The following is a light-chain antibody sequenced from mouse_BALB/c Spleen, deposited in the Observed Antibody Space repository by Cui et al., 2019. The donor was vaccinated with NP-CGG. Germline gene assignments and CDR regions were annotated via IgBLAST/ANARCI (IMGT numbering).Light chain of an antibody. CDR3: ALWYSNHWV. CDR1: TGAVTTTNY. J-gene: IGLJ1*01. CDR2: GTN. Sequence: QAVVTKVSAPTTSPGETVTLTCSSSTGAVTTTNYANWVQEKPDHLFTGLIGGTNNRVPGVPARFSGSLIGDKAALTITGAQTEDEAIYFCALWYSNHWVFGGGTKLTVL. V-gene: IGLV1*01.